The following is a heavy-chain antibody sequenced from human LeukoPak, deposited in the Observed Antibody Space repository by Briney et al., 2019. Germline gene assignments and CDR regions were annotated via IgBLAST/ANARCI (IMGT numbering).Heavy chain of an antibody. CDR1: GYTFTSYD. D-gene: IGHD3-22*01. CDR2: MNPNSGNT. Sequence: GASVKVSRKASGYTFTSYDINWVRQATGQGLEWMGWMNPNSGNTGYAQKFQGRVTMTRNTSISTAYMELSSLRSEDTAVYYCARGVGYYYDSSGYRLFDYWGQGTLVTVSS. J-gene: IGHJ4*02. CDR3: ARGVGYYYDSSGYRLFDY. V-gene: IGHV1-8*01.